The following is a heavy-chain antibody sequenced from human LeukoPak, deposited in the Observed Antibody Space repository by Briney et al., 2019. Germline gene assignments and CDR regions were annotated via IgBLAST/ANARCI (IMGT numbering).Heavy chain of an antibody. CDR1: GYTFTGYY. CDR2: INPNSGGT. Sequence: ASVKVSCKASGYTFTGYYMHWVRRAPGQGLEWMGWINPNSGGTNYAQKFQGRVTMTRDTSISTAYMELSRLRSDDTAVYYCARGPNPSGGSAFDIWGQGTMVTVSS. CDR3: ARGPNPSGGSAFDI. J-gene: IGHJ3*02. D-gene: IGHD2-15*01. V-gene: IGHV1-2*02.